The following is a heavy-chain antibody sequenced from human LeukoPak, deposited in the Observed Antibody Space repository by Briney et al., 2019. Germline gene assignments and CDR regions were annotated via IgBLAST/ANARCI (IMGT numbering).Heavy chain of an antibody. CDR1: GYTFTFYY. V-gene: IGHV1-46*01. CDR2: INPHADST. D-gene: IGHD2-15*01. Sequence: GASVKVSCKTSGYTFTFYYIHWVRQAPGQGLEWMGIINPHADSTTYAQKFQGRVTMTRDMSTSTVYMELSSLRSEDTAVYFCARDGYCSGGSCHSFEYWGQGTPVTVSS. CDR3: ARDGYCSGGSCHSFEY. J-gene: IGHJ4*02.